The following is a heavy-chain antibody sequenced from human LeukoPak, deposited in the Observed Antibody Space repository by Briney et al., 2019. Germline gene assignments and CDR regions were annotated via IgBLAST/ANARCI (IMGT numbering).Heavy chain of an antibody. D-gene: IGHD4-17*01. J-gene: IGHJ3*02. CDR2: ISGSGGST. CDR1: GFTFSSYA. V-gene: IGHV3-23*01. Sequence: PGGSLRLSCAASGFTFSSYAMSWVRQPPGKGLEWVSAISGSGGSTYYADSVKGRFTIYRDNSKNTLYLQMNSLRAEDTAVYYCAKPAGGRNYGDYLHAFDIWGQGTMVTVSS. CDR3: AKPAGGRNYGDYLHAFDI.